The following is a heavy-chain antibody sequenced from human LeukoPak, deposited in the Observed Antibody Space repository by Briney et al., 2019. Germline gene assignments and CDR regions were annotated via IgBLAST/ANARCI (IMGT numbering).Heavy chain of an antibody. CDR2: ISSSGSTI. CDR3: ARDESGYDYSRRRNYYYGMDV. V-gene: IGHV3-48*03. D-gene: IGHD5-12*01. J-gene: IGHJ6*02. CDR1: GFTFSSYE. Sequence: HTGGSLRLSCAASGFTFSSYEMNWVRQAPGKGLEWVSYISSSGSTIYYADSVKGRFTISRDNAKNSLYLQMNSLRAEDTAVYYCARDESGYDYSRRRNYYYGMDVWGQGTTVTVSS.